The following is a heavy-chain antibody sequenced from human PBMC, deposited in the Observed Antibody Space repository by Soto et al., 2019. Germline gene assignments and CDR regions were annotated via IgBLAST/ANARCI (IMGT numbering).Heavy chain of an antibody. CDR2: ISAYNGNT. V-gene: IGHV1-18*01. CDR1: GYTFTSYG. J-gene: IGHJ4*02. CDR3: ARDCRGGSCYYDSLTY. D-gene: IGHD2-15*01. Sequence: ASVKVSCKASGYTFTSYGISWVRQAPGQGLEWMGWISAYNGNTNYAQKLQGRVTMTTDTSTSTAYMELRSLRSDDTAVYYCARDCRGGSCYYDSLTYWGQGTLVTVSS.